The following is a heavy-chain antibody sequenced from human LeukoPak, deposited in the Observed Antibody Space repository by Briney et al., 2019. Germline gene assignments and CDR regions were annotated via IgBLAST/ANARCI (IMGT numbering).Heavy chain of an antibody. D-gene: IGHD6-19*01. CDR3: ARDPYSSGYDY. CDR1: GFTFSSYS. J-gene: IGHJ4*02. V-gene: IGHV3-21*01. CDR2: ISSSSSYI. Sequence: GGSLRLSCAASGFTFSSYSMNWVRQAPGKGLEWVSSISSSSSYIYYADSAKGRFTISRDNAKNSLYLQMNSLRAEDTAVYYCARDPYSSGYDYWGQGTLVTVSS.